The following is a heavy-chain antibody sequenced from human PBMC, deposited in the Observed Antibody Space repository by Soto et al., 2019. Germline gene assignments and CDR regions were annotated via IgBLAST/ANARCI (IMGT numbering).Heavy chain of an antibody. CDR1: RFTFSDYS. D-gene: IGHD6-6*01. CDR2: ISSSSSYI. J-gene: IGHJ4*02. Sequence: EVQLVESGGDLVQPGGSLRLSCAASRFTFSDYSMNWVRQAPGKGLEWVSTISSSSSYIYYADSVKGRFTISRDNAKNSLYLQMNSLRAEDTAVYYCARAYSSSNYYFDYWGQGTLVTVSS. CDR3: ARAYSSSNYYFDY. V-gene: IGHV3-21*01.